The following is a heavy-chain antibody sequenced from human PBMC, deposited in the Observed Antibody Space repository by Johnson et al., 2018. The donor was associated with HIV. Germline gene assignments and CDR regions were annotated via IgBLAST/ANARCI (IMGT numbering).Heavy chain of an antibody. Sequence: VQLVESGGGLVQPGGSLKLSCAASGFTFSGSAMHWVRQASGKGLEWVGRIRSKANSYATAYAASVKGRFTISRDDSKNTAYRQMNSLKTEDTAVYYCTRLGGYCSSTSCPPDAFDIWGQGTMVTVSS. CDR3: TRLGGYCSSTSCPPDAFDI. CDR1: GFTFSGSA. CDR2: IRSKANSYAT. J-gene: IGHJ3*02. V-gene: IGHV3-73*02. D-gene: IGHD2-2*01.